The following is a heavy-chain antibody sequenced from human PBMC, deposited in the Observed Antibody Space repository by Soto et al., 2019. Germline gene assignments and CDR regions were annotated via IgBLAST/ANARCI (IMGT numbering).Heavy chain of an antibody. J-gene: IGHJ4*02. CDR2: IWYDGSNK. CDR1: GFTFSSYG. D-gene: IGHD6-13*01. Sequence: QVQLVESGGGVVQPGRSLRLSCAASGFTFSSYGMHWVRQAPGKGLEWVAVIWYDGSNKYYADSVKGRFTISRDNSKNTLYLQMDSRRAEDTAVYYGARDRVLGGGQQLVRLAYWGQGTLVTVSS. CDR3: ARDRVLGGGQQLVRLAY. V-gene: IGHV3-33*01.